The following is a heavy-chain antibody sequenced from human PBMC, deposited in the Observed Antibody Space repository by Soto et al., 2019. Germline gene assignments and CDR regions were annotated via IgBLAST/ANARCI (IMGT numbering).Heavy chain of an antibody. Sequence: PGGSLTLSCAASGFTFNSYGMHWVRQGPGNGLEWVAFISYDSTKTYYADPVKGRFTISRDNSNSALYIQMNSLTGEDTAVYYCARTRSAWSDFHYYSLDVWGQGTTVTVS. CDR2: ISYDSTKT. CDR3: ARTRSAWSDFHYYSLDV. J-gene: IGHJ6*02. V-gene: IGHV3-30*03. D-gene: IGHD1-26*01. CDR1: GFTFNSYG.